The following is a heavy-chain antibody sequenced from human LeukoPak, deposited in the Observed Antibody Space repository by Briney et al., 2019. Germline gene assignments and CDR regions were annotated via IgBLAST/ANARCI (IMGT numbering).Heavy chain of an antibody. CDR2: ISGSGGST. D-gene: IGHD3-10*01. J-gene: IGHJ4*02. V-gene: IGHV3-23*01. Sequence: GGSLRLSCAASGFTFSSYAMSWVRQAPGKGLEWVSAISGSGGSTYYADSVKGRFTISRDNSKTTLYLQMNSLRAEDTAVYYCAKDSGSGSYYPRNLDYWGQGTLVTVSS. CDR1: GFTFSSYA. CDR3: AKDSGSGSYYPRNLDY.